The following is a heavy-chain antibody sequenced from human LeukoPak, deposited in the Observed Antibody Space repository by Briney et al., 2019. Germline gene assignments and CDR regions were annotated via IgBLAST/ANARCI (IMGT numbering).Heavy chain of an antibody. V-gene: IGHV4-59*08. J-gene: IGHJ5*02. CDR1: GGSISSYY. Sequence: SETLSLTCTVSGGSISSYYWSWIRQPPGKGLEWIGYIYYSGSTNYNPSLKSRVTISVDTSKNQFSLKLSSVTAADTAVYYCASGGGDSSGYPNWFDPWGQGTLVTVSS. D-gene: IGHD3-22*01. CDR3: ASGGGDSSGYPNWFDP. CDR2: IYYSGST.